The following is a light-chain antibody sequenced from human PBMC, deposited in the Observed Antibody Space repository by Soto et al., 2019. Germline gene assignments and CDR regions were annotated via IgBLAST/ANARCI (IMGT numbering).Light chain of an antibody. CDR3: QQSYSTPGRT. V-gene: IGKV1-39*01. Sequence: DIQMTQSPSSLSASVGDRVTITCRASQSISSYLNWYQQKPGKAPKLLIYAASSLQSGVPSRFSGSGSGTDFTLTISSLQPEDVATYYCQQSYSTPGRTFGQGTKVEIK. CDR2: AAS. J-gene: IGKJ1*01. CDR1: QSISSY.